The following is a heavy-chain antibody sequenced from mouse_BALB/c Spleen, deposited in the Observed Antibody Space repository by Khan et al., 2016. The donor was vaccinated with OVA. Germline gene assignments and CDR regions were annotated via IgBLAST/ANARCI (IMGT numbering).Heavy chain of an antibody. Sequence: QVQLQQSGAELVKPGASVKLSCKASDYTFSSYYMYWAKERPGQGLEWMGGINPSNGGTTFNDKFKTKATLTVDKSSSTAYMQLSSLTSEDSAVYYCTRSGYANPFAYWGQGTLVTVS. CDR3: TRSGYANPFAY. CDR1: DYTFSSYY. CDR2: INPSNGGT. J-gene: IGHJ3*01. V-gene: IGHV1-53*01. D-gene: IGHD2-10*02.